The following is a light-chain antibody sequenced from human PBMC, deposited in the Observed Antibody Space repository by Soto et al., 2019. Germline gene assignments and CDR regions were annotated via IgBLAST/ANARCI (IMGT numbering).Light chain of an antibody. CDR2: EVS. CDR3: RSYTSSNTYV. CDR1: RSDIGAYNY. Sequence: QSALTQPASVSGSPGQSITISCSGTRSDIGAYNYVSWYQHHPGKAPKLLIYEVSTRPSGVSDRFSGSKSGDTASLTISGLQAEDEAHYYCRSYTSSNTYVFGSGTKLTVL. V-gene: IGLV2-14*01. J-gene: IGLJ1*01.